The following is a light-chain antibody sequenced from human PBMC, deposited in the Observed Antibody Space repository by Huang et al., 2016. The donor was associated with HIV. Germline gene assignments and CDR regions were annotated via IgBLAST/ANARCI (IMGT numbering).Light chain of an antibody. Sequence: EIVMTQSPATLSVSPGQRVTLSCRANNSVSTNLAWYQQRHGQAPRLLISGSSTRPPVISARFSGSGSGTDFSLTISSLQSEDFALYYCHQYNNWLLSFGGGTRV. CDR1: NSVSTN. CDR3: HQYNNWLLS. V-gene: IGKV3-15*01. CDR2: GSS. J-gene: IGKJ4*01.